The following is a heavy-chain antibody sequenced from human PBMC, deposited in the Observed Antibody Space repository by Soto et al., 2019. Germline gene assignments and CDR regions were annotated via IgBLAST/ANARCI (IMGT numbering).Heavy chain of an antibody. CDR2: TYYRSKWYN. D-gene: IGHD6-25*01. CDR3: ARSGGHFDY. Sequence: SETLSLTCAISGDSVSSNSAAWHWIRQSPSRGLEWLGRTYYRSKWYNDYAVSVKSRISVKPDTSKNQFSLQLNSVPPEDTAVYYCARSGGHFDYWGQGTLFTVSS. J-gene: IGHJ4*02. V-gene: IGHV6-1*01. CDR1: GDSVSSNSAA.